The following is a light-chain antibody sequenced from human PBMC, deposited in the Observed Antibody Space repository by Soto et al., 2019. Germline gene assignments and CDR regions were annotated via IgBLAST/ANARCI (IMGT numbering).Light chain of an antibody. CDR3: QQYNSESVI. CDR1: QDIGGR. Sequence: DIQMTQTPSSVSASVGDRITITCRASQDIGGRLAWYQQKPGKAPKPLIYKTSMLETGVPSRFSGSGSGTEFTLTISSLQPDDFATYYCQQYNSESVIFGQGTLLEIK. V-gene: IGKV1-5*03. CDR2: KTS. J-gene: IGKJ5*01.